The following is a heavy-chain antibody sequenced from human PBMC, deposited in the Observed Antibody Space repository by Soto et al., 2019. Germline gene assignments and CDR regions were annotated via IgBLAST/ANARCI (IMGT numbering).Heavy chain of an antibody. J-gene: IGHJ6*03. CDR3: ARGDCVGGTCYSLAGSFYYNVDV. V-gene: IGHV3-74*01. D-gene: IGHD2-15*01. CDR2: INSDGSVS. CDR1: GFTFSNYW. Sequence: EVQLVESGGGLVQPGGSLRLSCAASGFTFSNYWMYWVRQAPGKGLVWVSRINSDGSVSRYADSVKGRLTISRDNGKNTLYLQMDSLRAEDTAVYYCARGDCVGGTCYSLAGSFYYNVDVWGKGTTVTVFS.